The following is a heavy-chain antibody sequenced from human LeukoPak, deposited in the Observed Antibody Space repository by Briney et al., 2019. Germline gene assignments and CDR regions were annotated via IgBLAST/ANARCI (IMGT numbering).Heavy chain of an antibody. CDR1: GGSIGSRSDY. J-gene: IGHJ4*01. D-gene: IGHD4/OR15-4a*01. Sequence: SETLSLTCTVSGGSIGSRSDYWGWIRQPPGKGLEWIGSIYYTGSTHYNPSLKSRVTISVDTSKNQFSLKLSSVTAADTAVYYCARRPGEYGGNDFDYWGQGTLVTVSS. CDR2: IYYTGST. V-gene: IGHV4-39*01. CDR3: ARRPGEYGGNDFDY.